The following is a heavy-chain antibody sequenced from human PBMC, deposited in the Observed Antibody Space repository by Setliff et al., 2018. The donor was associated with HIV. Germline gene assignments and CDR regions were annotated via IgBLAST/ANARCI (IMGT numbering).Heavy chain of an antibody. CDR2: IYPSDSDT. D-gene: IGHD3-16*02. Sequence: PGESLKISCRASGYSFNTNWIGWVRQMPGKGLEWMGIIYPSDSDTKYSPSFQGQVTISVDKSINTAYLQWSSLKASDTAMYYCARQGSRAYYYDYIWGSYRWDAFDIWGQGTRVTVS. J-gene: IGHJ3*02. CDR1: GYSFNTNW. CDR3: ARQGSRAYYYDYIWGSYRWDAFDI. V-gene: IGHV5-51*01.